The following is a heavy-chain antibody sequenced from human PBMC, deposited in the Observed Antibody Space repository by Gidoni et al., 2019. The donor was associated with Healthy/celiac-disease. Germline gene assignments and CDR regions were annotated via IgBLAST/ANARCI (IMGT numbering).Heavy chain of an antibody. CDR2: INHSGST. Sequence: QVQLQQWGAGLLKPSETLSLTCAVYGGSFSGYYWSWIRQPPGKGMEWIGEINHSGSTNYNPSLKSRVTISVDTSKNQFSLKLSSVTAADTAVYYCARGPLSTTVVKDYYYGMDVWGQGTTVTVSS. CDR1: GGSFSGYY. V-gene: IGHV4-34*01. D-gene: IGHD4-17*01. CDR3: ARGPLSTTVVKDYYYGMDV. J-gene: IGHJ6*02.